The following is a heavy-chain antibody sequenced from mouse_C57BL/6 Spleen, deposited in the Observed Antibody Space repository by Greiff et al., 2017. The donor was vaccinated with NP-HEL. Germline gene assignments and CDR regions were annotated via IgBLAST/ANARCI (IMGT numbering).Heavy chain of an antibody. CDR3: ARGGGRYLFDY. D-gene: IGHD5-1*01. V-gene: IGHV1-54*01. J-gene: IGHJ2*01. Sequence: QVQLKESGAELVRPGTSVKVSCKASGYAFTNYLIEWVKQRPGQGLEWIGVINPGSGGTNYNEKFKGKATLTADKSSSTAYMQLSSLTSEDSAVYFCARGGGRYLFDYWGQGTTLTVSS. CDR1: GYAFTNYL. CDR2: INPGSGGT.